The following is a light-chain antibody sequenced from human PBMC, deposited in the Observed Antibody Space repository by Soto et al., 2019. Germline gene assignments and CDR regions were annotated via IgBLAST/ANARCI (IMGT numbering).Light chain of an antibody. CDR3: QQYSASPRT. V-gene: IGKV3-20*01. CDR2: GAS. Sequence: EIVLAQSPVTLSVSPGERATLSCRASQSVSNNLAWYQQKPGQAPRLLIYGASSTATGIPDRFSASGTGTDFTLTISRLEPEDFAVYYCQQYSASPRTFGQGTKVDIK. J-gene: IGKJ1*01. CDR1: QSVSNN.